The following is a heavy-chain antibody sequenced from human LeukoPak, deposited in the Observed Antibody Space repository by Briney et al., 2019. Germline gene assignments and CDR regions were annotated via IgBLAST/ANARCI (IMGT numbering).Heavy chain of an antibody. CDR3: ARDSSGWLYNWFDP. V-gene: IGHV4-38-2*02. D-gene: IGHD6-19*01. Sequence: SETLSLTCTVSGYSISSGYYWGWIRQPPGKGLEWIGSIYHSGSTYYNPSLKSRVTISVDTSKNQFSLKLSSVTAADTAVYYCARDSSGWLYNWFDPWGQGTLVTVSS. J-gene: IGHJ5*02. CDR1: GYSISSGYY. CDR2: IYHSGST.